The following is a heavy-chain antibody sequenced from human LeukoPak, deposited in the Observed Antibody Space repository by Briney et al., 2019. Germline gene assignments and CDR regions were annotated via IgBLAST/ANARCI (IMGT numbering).Heavy chain of an antibody. Sequence: GSLRLSCTASGFTFSTYAMTWVRQAPGKGLEWVSSISGSGDSTYYADSVKGRFTISRDNSKNTLYLQMSSLRADDTALYHCARDSGSYLQPTDYWGQGTLVTVSS. V-gene: IGHV3-23*01. CDR3: ARDSGSYLQPTDY. CDR2: ISGSGDST. CDR1: GFTFSTYA. D-gene: IGHD1-26*01. J-gene: IGHJ4*02.